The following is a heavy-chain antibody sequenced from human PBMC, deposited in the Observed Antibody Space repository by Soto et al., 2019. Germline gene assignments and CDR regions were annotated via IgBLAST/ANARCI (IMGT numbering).Heavy chain of an antibody. J-gene: IGHJ4*02. D-gene: IGHD6-13*01. Sequence: QVQLVQSGAEVKKPGASVTVSCKASGYTFTNYDINWVRQASGQGLEWMGWMNPISGNTGYAQKFQGRVTMTRDTSISTAYMELGSLRAEDTAVYYWARNPPHSGYFYYWGQGALVTVSS. CDR3: ARNPPHSGYFYY. V-gene: IGHV1-8*01. CDR1: GYTFTNYD. CDR2: MNPISGNT.